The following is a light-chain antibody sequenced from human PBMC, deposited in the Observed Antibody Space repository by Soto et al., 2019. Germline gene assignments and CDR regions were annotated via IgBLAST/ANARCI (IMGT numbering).Light chain of an antibody. J-gene: IGLJ1*01. CDR2: DVS. CDR3: SSYTSSSPYV. V-gene: IGLV2-14*01. Sequence: QSVLTQPASVSGSPGQSISISCTGTGSDVGGYNYVSWYQQHPGKAPKLMIYDVSNRPSGVSNRFSGSKSGNTASLTISGLQAEDEADYYRSSYTSSSPYVFGTGTKVTVL. CDR1: GSDVGGYNY.